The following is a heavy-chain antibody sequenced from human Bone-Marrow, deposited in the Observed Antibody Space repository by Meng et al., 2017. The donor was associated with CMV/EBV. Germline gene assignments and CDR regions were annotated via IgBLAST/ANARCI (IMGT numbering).Heavy chain of an antibody. CDR2: INNFGDIT. V-gene: IGHV3-23*01. D-gene: IGHD3-22*01. Sequence: GESLKISCAASGFTFSSYAVNWVRQIPGKGLEWVSTINNFGDITNYADSVKGRFTISRDNSKNTLYLQMSSLRAEDKAIYYCARADMRVVVTTILVFGSFYYWGQGALVTVSS. CDR1: GFTFSSYA. J-gene: IGHJ4*02. CDR3: ARADMRVVVTTILVFGSFYY.